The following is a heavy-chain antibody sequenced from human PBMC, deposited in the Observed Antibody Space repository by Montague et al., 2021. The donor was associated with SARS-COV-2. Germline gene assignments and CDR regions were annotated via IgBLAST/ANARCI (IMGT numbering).Heavy chain of an antibody. Sequence: SETLSLTCTVSGGSISGSNYLWGWIRQPPGKGLEWIGDIHYSGTXXNPSLRSRVTMSRDLSENQFSLRLRSVTAADTALYYCARSLISASGTGSNFDSWGQGTLVAVSS. CDR3: ARSLISASGTGSNFDS. CDR1: GGSISGSNYL. J-gene: IGHJ4*02. D-gene: IGHD6-13*01. CDR2: IHYSGT. V-gene: IGHV4-39*07.